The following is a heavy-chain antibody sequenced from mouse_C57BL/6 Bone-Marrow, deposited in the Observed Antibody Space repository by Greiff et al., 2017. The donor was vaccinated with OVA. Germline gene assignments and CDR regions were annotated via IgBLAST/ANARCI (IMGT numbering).Heavy chain of an antibody. Sequence: EVQLMESGGGLVKPGGSLKLSCAASGFTFSDYGMHWVRQAPEKGLEWVAYISSGSSTIYYADTVKGRFTISRDNAKNTLFLQMTSLRSEDTAMYYDSRTGSSRYYAMDDWGQGTSVTVSS. J-gene: IGHJ4*01. CDR1: GFTFSDYG. CDR3: SRTGSSRYYAMDD. CDR2: ISSGSSTI. V-gene: IGHV5-17*01. D-gene: IGHD1-1*01.